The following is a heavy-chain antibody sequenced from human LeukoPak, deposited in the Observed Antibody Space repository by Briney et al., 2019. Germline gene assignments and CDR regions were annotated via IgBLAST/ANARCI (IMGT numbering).Heavy chain of an antibody. V-gene: IGHV1-46*01. CDR3: ARVSWNYYDSSGYWD. D-gene: IGHD3-22*01. J-gene: IGHJ4*02. CDR2: INPSGGST. CDR1: GYTFTSYY. Sequence: ASVKVSCKASGYTFTSYYMHWVRRAPGQGLEWMGVINPSGGSTSYAQKFQGRVTMTRDTSTSTVYMELSSLRSEDTAVYYCARVSWNYYDSSGYWDWGQGTLVTVSS.